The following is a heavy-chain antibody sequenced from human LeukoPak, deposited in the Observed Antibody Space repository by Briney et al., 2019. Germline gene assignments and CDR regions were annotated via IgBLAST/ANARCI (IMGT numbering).Heavy chain of an antibody. CDR3: ATYVGYCSSTSCYVPTRDYYYMDV. Sequence: SETLSLTCAVYGGSFSGYYWSWIRQPPGKGLEWIGEIIHSGSTNYNPSLKSRVTISVDTSKNQFSLKLSSVTAADTAVYYCATYVGYCSSTSCYVPTRDYYYMDVWGKGTTVTVSS. V-gene: IGHV4-34*12. CDR2: IIHSGST. J-gene: IGHJ6*03. CDR1: GGSFSGYY. D-gene: IGHD2-2*01.